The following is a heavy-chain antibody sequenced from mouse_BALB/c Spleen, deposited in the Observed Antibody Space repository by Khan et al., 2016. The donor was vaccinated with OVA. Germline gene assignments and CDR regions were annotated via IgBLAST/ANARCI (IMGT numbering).Heavy chain of an antibody. Sequence: EVQLQESGPGLVKPSQSLSLTCTVTGYSITSDYAWNWIRQFPGNTLEWMGYISYSGSTYYNPSLKSRISVTRDTSKNQFFLQLNSVTTEDTATXYSARRVLLLYWYFDVWGAGTTVTVSS. CDR3: ARRVLLLYWYFDV. CDR1: GYSITSDYA. J-gene: IGHJ1*01. D-gene: IGHD1-1*01. CDR2: ISYSGST. V-gene: IGHV3-2*02.